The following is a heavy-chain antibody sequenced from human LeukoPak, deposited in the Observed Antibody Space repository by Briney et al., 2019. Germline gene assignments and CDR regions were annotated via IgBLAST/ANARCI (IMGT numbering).Heavy chain of an antibody. Sequence: ASVKVSCKASGYTFTGYYMHWVRQAPGQGLEWMGWINPNSGGTNYAQKFQGRVTMTRDTSISTAYMELSRLRSDDTAVYYCARRWLHPYYYYYMDVWGKGTTVTVSS. J-gene: IGHJ6*03. V-gene: IGHV1-2*02. CDR1: GYTFTGYY. D-gene: IGHD5-24*01. CDR3: ARRWLHPYYYYYMDV. CDR2: INPNSGGT.